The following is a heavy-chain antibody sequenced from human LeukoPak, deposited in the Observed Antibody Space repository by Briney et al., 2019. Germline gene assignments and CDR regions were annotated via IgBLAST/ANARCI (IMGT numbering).Heavy chain of an antibody. CDR2: IKPDGSEK. CDR3: ARLELGGY. D-gene: IGHD1-26*01. CDR1: GFTFSNFW. Sequence: GGSLRLSCAASGFTFSNFWMSWVRQAPGKGLEWVANIKPDGSEKYYVDSVRGRFTISRDNAKNSLFLQLNGLRADDTAVYYCARLELGGYWGQGTLVTVSS. V-gene: IGHV3-7*01. J-gene: IGHJ4*02.